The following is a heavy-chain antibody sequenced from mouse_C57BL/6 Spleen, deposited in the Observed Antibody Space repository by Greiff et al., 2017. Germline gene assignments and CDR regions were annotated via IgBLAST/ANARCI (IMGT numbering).Heavy chain of an antibody. CDR1: GFNIKDYY. CDR3: ARRYYGSSYGYFDV. J-gene: IGHJ1*03. Sequence: VQLQQSGAELVKPGASVTLSCTASGFNIKDYYMNWVKQRTEQGLEWIGRIDPEDGETKYAPKFQGKATITAYTSSNTAYLQLSSLTSEDTAVDYCARRYYGSSYGYFDVWGTGTTVTVSS. V-gene: IGHV14-2*01. D-gene: IGHD1-1*01. CDR2: IDPEDGET.